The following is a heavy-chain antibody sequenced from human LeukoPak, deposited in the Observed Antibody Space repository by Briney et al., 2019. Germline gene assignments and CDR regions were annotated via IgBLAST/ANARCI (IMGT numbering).Heavy chain of an antibody. CDR3: ARIVSQRITMVRGVIIWFDP. Sequence: SETLSLTCTASGGSISSYYWSWIRQPPGKGLEWIGYIYYSGSTNYNPSLKSRVTISVDTSKNQFSLKLSSVTAADTAVYYCARIVSQRITMVRGVIIWFDPWGQGTLVTVSS. CDR2: IYYSGST. J-gene: IGHJ5*02. D-gene: IGHD3-10*01. V-gene: IGHV4-59*01. CDR1: GGSISSYY.